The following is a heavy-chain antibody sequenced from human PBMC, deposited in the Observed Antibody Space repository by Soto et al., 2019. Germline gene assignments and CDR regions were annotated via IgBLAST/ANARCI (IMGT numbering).Heavy chain of an antibody. CDR1: GGSISSGGYY. J-gene: IGHJ4*02. CDR3: ARCLRAAADLYFDY. CDR2: IYYSGST. V-gene: IGHV4-31*03. D-gene: IGHD6-13*01. Sequence: KPSATLSLTCTVSGGSISSGGYYWSWIRQHPGKGLEWIGYIYYSGSTYYNPSLKSRVTISVDTSKNQFSLKLSSVTAADTAVYYCARCLRAAADLYFDYWGQGTLVTV.